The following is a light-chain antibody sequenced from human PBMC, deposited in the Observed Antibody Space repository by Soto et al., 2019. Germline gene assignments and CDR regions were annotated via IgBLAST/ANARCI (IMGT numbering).Light chain of an antibody. Sequence: EIVMTQSPLSLPVTPGEPATISCRSSQSLLRRDGYYYLDWYLQKPGQSPQLLIYLGSIRASGVPDRFSGSGSGVDFTLKISRVEAEDVGVYYCMQPQHTPFTFGPGTTVEI. V-gene: IGKV2-28*01. CDR2: LGS. J-gene: IGKJ3*01. CDR1: QSLLRRDGYYY. CDR3: MQPQHTPFT.